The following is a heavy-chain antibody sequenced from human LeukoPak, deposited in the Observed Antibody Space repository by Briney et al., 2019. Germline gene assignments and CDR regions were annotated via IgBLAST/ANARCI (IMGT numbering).Heavy chain of an antibody. CDR1: GGSISSGSYY. CDR3: ARDCLGETLGYCSGGSCYPNWFDP. J-gene: IGHJ5*02. D-gene: IGHD2-15*01. CDR2: IYTSGST. V-gene: IGHV4-61*02. Sequence: SETLSLTCTVSGGSISSGSYYWGWIRQPAGKGMEWIGRIYTSGSTNYNPSRKSRFTISVDTSKNQFSLKLSSVTAADTAVYYCARDCLGETLGYCSGGSCYPNWFDPWGQGTLVTVSS.